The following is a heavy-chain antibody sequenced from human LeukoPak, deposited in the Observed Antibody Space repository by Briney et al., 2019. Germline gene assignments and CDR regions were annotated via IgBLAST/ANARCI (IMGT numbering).Heavy chain of an antibody. J-gene: IGHJ4*02. V-gene: IGHV3-48*01. CDR1: GFTFSTYS. D-gene: IGHD2-2*01. CDR3: APGYCTTTTCTHYFDY. CDR2: ISTSSNTI. Sequence: GGSLRLSCAASGFTFSTYSMTWVRQAPGKGLEWVSYISTSSNTIYYADSVKGRFTISRDNAKNSLYLQLNSLRVEDTAVYYCAPGYCTTTTCTHYFDYWGRGTLVTVSS.